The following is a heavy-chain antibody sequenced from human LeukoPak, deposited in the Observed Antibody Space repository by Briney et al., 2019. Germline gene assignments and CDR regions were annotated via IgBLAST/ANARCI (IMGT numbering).Heavy chain of an antibody. CDR1: GGSISSSGDY. CDR2: IYYSGST. J-gene: IGHJ5*02. V-gene: IGHV4-39*01. Sequence: SETLSLTCTVSGGSISSSGDYWGWLGQRPGTGREWIASIYYSGSTYDNASLKSRVTISVDTSKNQLSLQLSSLTAADTAVYYCARHEYSGSYYGLSWFDHCGQGTLVTVSS. D-gene: IGHD1-26*01. CDR3: ARHEYSGSYYGLSWFDH.